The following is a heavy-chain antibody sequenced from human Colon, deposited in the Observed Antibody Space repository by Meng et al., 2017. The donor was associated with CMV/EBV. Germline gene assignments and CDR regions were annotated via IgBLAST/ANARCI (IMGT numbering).Heavy chain of an antibody. Sequence: ASVKVSCKASGYTFTSYDINWVRQATGQGLEWMGWMNPNSGNTGYAQKFQGRVTITRNTSISTAYMELSSLRSEDTAVYYCARGSHYDFWRGYYLNYYYYYGMDVWGQGTTVTVSS. CDR3: ARGSHYDFWRGYYLNYYYYYGMDV. J-gene: IGHJ6*02. V-gene: IGHV1-8*03. D-gene: IGHD3-3*01. CDR2: MNPNSGNT. CDR1: GYTFTSYD.